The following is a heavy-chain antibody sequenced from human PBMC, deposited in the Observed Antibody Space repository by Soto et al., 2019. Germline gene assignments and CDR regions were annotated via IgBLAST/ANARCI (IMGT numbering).Heavy chain of an antibody. Sequence: PGGSLRLSCAASGFTFSSYVMHWVRQAPGKGLEWVAVISYDGSNKYYADSVKGRFTISRDNSKNTLYLQMNSLRAEDTAVYYCARERYFDWEKSWGDAFDIWGQGTMVTV. D-gene: IGHD3-9*01. CDR1: GFTFSSYV. J-gene: IGHJ3*02. CDR2: ISYDGSNK. CDR3: ARERYFDWEKSWGDAFDI. V-gene: IGHV3-30-3*01.